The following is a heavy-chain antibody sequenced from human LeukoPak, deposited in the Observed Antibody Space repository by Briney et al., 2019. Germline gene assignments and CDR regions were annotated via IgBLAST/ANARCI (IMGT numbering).Heavy chain of an antibody. CDR3: ARPVGATTDAFDI. CDR1: GGSISSGGYY. V-gene: IGHV4-31*03. CDR2: IYYSGST. J-gene: IGHJ3*02. Sequence: SETLSLTCTVSGGSISSGGYYWSWIRQHPGKGLEWIGYIYYSGSTYYNPSLKSRVTISVDTSKNQFSLKLSSVTAADTAVYYCARPVGATTDAFDIWGQGTMVTVSS. D-gene: IGHD1-26*01.